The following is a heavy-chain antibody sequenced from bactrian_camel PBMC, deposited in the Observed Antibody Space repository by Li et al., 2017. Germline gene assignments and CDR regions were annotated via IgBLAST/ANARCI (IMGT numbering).Heavy chain of an antibody. CDR3: AAGFDGGDWKKIRPADYHY. Sequence: HVQLVESGGGSVQAGESLKLSCAASGYMKSRPCMGWFRQAPGKEREGVAVIFSDGQTTYAASVQGRFAISKDNAKNTLYLQMNNLKPEDTAMYYCAAGFDGGDWKKIRPADYHYSGQGTQVTV. V-gene: IGHV3S53*01. J-gene: IGHJ4*01. CDR2: IFSDGQT. D-gene: IGHD7*01. CDR1: GYMKSRPC.